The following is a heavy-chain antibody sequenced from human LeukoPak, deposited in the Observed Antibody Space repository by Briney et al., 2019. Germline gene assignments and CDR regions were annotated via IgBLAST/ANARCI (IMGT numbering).Heavy chain of an antibody. J-gene: IGHJ3*02. D-gene: IGHD3-10*01. V-gene: IGHV4-59*12. CDR1: GGSISSYY. Sequence: SETLSLTCTVSGGSISSYYWSWIRQPPGKGLEWIGYIYYSGSTNYNPSLKSRVTISVDASKNQFSLKLSSVTAADTAVYYCARDRNYYYGSGSYPYDAFDIWGQGTMVTVSS. CDR2: IYYSGST. CDR3: ARDRNYYYGSGSYPYDAFDI.